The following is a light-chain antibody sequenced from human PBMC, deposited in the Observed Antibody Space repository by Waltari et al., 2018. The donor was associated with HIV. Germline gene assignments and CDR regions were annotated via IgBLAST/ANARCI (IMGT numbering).Light chain of an antibody. CDR3: QQTYSPPRT. V-gene: IGKV1-39*01. J-gene: IGKJ5*01. CDR2: LAS. CDR1: HPIDNY. Sequence: DIRMTQSPPSLSPSIGDKITFTCRASHPIDNYLNWYQHKPGQVPKLLIYLASTLYSGVQPRFSGSGSGTSFSLTLSGVQPEDVATYFCQQTYSPPRTFGQGTRLE.